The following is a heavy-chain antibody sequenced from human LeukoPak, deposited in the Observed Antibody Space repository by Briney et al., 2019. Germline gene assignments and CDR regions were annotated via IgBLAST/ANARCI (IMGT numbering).Heavy chain of an antibody. Sequence: PGGSLRLSCAASGFTFSSYEMSWVRQAPGKGLEWRSYISGGGETVYYADSVKGRLTISRDNAKNSLYLQMNSLRAEDTAIYYCARQARTLEARIAYFDNWGQGTLVTVSS. CDR2: ISGGGETV. D-gene: IGHD3-3*01. CDR3: ARQARTLEARIAYFDN. V-gene: IGHV3-48*03. J-gene: IGHJ4*02. CDR1: GFTFSSYE.